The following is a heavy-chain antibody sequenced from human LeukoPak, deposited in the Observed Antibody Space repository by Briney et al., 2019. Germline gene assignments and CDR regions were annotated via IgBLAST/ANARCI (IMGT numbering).Heavy chain of an antibody. Sequence: PGGSLRLSCAASGFTFSDYYMSWIRQAPGKGLEWVSYISSSGSTIYYADSAKGRFTISRDNAENSLYLQMKSLRAEDTAVYYCARDSGYYYYGMDVWGQGTTVTVSS. CDR2: ISSSGSTI. CDR3: ARDSGYYYYGMDV. CDR1: GFTFSDYY. V-gene: IGHV3-11*01. J-gene: IGHJ6*02.